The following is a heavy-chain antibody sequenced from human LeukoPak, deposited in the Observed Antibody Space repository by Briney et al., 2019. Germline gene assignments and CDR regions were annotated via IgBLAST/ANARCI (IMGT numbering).Heavy chain of an antibody. J-gene: IGHJ4*02. CDR2: IIPIFGTA. V-gene: IGHV1-69*13. CDR3: ARAHSSGWYDY. CDR1: GGTFSSYA. D-gene: IGHD6-19*01. Sequence: SVKVSCKASGGTFSSYAISWVRQAPGQGLEWMGGIIPIFGTASYAQKFQGRVTITADESTSTAYMELSSLRSEDTAVYYCARAHSSGWYDYWGQGTLVTVSS.